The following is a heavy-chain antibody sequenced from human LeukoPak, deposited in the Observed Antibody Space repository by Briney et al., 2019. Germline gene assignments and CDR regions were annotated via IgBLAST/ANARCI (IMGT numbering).Heavy chain of an antibody. D-gene: IGHD2-2*01. Sequence: ASVNVSCKASGYTFTHYYIHWVRQAPGQGLEWMGWINPNSGGRSYAQKLQGRLNMTRDTYISTNYLDLSRLRSDDTAVYYCARGGGGCSSASCSWTDYFYYMDVRGTGTTVTVSS. CDR2: INPNSGGR. CDR3: ARGGGGCSSASCSWTDYFYYMDV. CDR1: GYTFTHYY. V-gene: IGHV1-2*02. J-gene: IGHJ6*03.